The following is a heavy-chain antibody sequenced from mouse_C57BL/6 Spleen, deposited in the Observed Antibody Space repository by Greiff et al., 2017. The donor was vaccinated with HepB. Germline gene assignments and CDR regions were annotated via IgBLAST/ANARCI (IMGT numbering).Heavy chain of an antibody. V-gene: IGHV1-15*01. D-gene: IGHD1-1*01. CDR1: GYTFTDYE. Sequence: VQLQQSGAELVRPGASVTLSCKASGYTFTDYEMHWVKQTPVHGLEWIGAIDPETCGTAYNQKFKGKAILTADKSSSTAYMELRSLTSEDSAVYYCTRGELLAYWGQGTLVTVSA. CDR3: TRGELLAY. CDR2: IDPETCGT. J-gene: IGHJ3*01.